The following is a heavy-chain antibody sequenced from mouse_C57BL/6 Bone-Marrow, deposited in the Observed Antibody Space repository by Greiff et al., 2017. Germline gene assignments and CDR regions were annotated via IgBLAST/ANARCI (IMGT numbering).Heavy chain of an antibody. D-gene: IGHD1-1*01. Sequence: QVQLQQSGTELVKPGASVKLSCKASGYTFTSYWMHWVKQRPGQGLEWIGNINPSNGGTNYNEKFKSKATLTVDKSSSTAYMQLSSLTSEDSAVYYCARSTTVVATRFAYWGQGTLVTVSA. J-gene: IGHJ3*01. CDR2: INPSNGGT. CDR3: ARSTTVVATRFAY. CDR1: GYTFTSYW. V-gene: IGHV1-53*01.